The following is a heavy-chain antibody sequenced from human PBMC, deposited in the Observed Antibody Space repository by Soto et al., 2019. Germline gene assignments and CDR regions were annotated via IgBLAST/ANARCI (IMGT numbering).Heavy chain of an antibody. CDR2: IYYNGST. V-gene: IGHV4-59*08. CDR3: ARLKNDSGGIWFDP. Sequence: PSETLSITCTVSGGSISSYYWSWIRQPPGKGLEWIGYIYYNGSTNYNPSLKSRVTISVDTSKNQFSLKLSSVTAADTAVYYCARLKNDSGGIWFDPWGQRTLVTVS. CDR1: GGSISSYY. D-gene: IGHD1-26*01. J-gene: IGHJ5*02.